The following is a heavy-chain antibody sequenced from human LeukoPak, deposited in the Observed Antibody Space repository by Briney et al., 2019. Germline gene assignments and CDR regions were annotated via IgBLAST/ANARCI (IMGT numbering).Heavy chain of an antibody. V-gene: IGHV2-70*11. D-gene: IGHD2-15*01. CDR3: ARIRFTAPSKYCSGGSCYDSQDAFDI. CDR2: IDWDDDK. CDR1: GFSLSTSGMC. J-gene: IGHJ3*02. Sequence: SGPTLVNPTQTLTLTCTFSGFSLSTSGMCVSWIRQPPGKALEWLARIDWDDDKYYRTSLKTRLTISKDTSKNQVVLTMTNMDPVDTATYYCARIRFTAPSKYCSGGSCYDSQDAFDIWGQGTMVTVSS.